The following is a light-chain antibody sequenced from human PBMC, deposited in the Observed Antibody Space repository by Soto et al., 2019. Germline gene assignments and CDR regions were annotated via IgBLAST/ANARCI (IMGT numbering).Light chain of an antibody. CDR1: RPIANK. CDR3: QQYYDWPPNS. J-gene: IGKJ2*01. Sequence: TQSPALLSVSPGETATLSCKASRPIANKLAWYQQSPGQTPRLLIYGASTRASGVPDRFSGSGSGTDFNLTITSPQAEDFATYYCQQYYDWPPNSFGQGTKFDIK. V-gene: IGKV3D-15*01. CDR2: GAS.